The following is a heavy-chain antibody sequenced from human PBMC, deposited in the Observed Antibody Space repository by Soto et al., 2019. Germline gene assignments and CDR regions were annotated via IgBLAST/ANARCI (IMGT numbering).Heavy chain of an antibody. CDR2: IYWNDDT. CDR1: GFSLSTSGVG. CDR3: AHTKDVVYCSGSSCLSWFGP. V-gene: IGHV2-5*01. J-gene: IGHJ5*02. D-gene: IGHD2-2*01. Sequence: GPTLVNPTQTLTLTCTFSGFSLSTSGVGVGWIRQPPGEALEWLALIYWNDDTRYSPSLKNRLTITKDTSKNQVVLTMTNMDPVDTATYYCAHTKDVVYCSGSSCLSWFGPWGQGTLVTGSS.